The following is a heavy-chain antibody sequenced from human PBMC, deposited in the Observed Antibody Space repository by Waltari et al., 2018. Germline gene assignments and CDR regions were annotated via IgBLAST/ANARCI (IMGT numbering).Heavy chain of an antibody. J-gene: IGHJ4*02. CDR3: ARDRPNYPDY. CDR2: IYTSGST. V-gene: IGHV4-59*10. CDR1: GGTFTGYF. Sequence: QVQLQQWGGLLKPPETLSLSCAVYGGTFTGYFWSWIRQSPGGGLEWIGRIYTSGSTHYNPSLKSRVTISVDTSKNQFSLKLSSVTAADTAVYYCARDRPNYPDYWGQGTLVTVSS.